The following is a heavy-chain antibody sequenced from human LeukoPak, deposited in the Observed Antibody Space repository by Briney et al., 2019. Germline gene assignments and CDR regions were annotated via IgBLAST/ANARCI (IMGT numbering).Heavy chain of an antibody. J-gene: IGHJ4*02. CDR2: INPNSGGT. CDR3: ARDPAVQIKESGGTHY. CDR1: GYSFTNYG. Sequence: ASVKVSCKASGYSFTNYGITWVRQAPGQGLEWMGWINPNSGGTNYAQKFQGRVTMTRDTSISTAYMELSRLRSDDTAVYYCARDPAVQIKESGGTHYWGQGTLVTVSS. D-gene: IGHD1-1*01. V-gene: IGHV1-2*02.